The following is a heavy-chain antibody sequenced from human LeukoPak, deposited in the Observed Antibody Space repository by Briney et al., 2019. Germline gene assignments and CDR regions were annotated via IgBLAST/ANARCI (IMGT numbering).Heavy chain of an antibody. CDR1: GYTFTSYY. J-gene: IGHJ4*02. CDR3: ARVSGYDSSQYYFDY. CDR2: INPSGGST. V-gene: IGHV1-46*01. Sequence: GASVKVSCKASGYTFTSYYMHWVRQAPGQGLEWMGIINPSGGSTSYAQIFQGRVTMIRDTSTSTVYMELGSLRSEDTAVYYCARVSGYDSSQYYFDYWGQGTLVTVSS. D-gene: IGHD3-22*01.